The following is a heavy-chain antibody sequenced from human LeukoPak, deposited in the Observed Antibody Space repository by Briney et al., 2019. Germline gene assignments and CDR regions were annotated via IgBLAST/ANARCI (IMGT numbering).Heavy chain of an antibody. CDR3: ARDPHSGSYELDY. CDR2: ISYDGGNI. J-gene: IGHJ4*02. V-gene: IGHV3-30-3*01. D-gene: IGHD1-26*01. CDR1: GFTFSTSA. Sequence: GRSLRLSCAASGFTFSTSAFHWVRQAPGKGLEWVAMISYDGGNINYADSVKGRFTISRDNSKNTLYLQVNSLRGEDTAMYYCARDPHSGSYELDYWGQGTLVIVSS.